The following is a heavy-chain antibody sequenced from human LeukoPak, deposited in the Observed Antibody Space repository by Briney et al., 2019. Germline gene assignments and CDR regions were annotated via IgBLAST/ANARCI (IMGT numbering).Heavy chain of an antibody. Sequence: GASVEVSCKASGYTFTSYGISWVRQAPGQGLEWMGWISAYNGNTNYAQKLQGRVTMTTDTSTSTAYMELRSLRSDDTAVYYCARYYDILTGPYYFDYWGQGTLVTVSS. CDR2: ISAYNGNT. D-gene: IGHD3-9*01. J-gene: IGHJ4*02. CDR3: ARYYDILTGPYYFDY. V-gene: IGHV1-18*01. CDR1: GYTFTSYG.